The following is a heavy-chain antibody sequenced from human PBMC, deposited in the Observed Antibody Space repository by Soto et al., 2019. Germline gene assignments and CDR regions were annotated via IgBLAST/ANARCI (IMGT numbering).Heavy chain of an antibody. CDR3: ARGGGYCSSTSCYTLGGMDV. CDR2: MNPNSGNT. Sequence: XSVKVSCKASVYTFTSYDINWVRQATGQGLEWMGWMNPNSGNTGYAQKFQGRVTMTRNTSISTAYMELSSLRSEDTAVYYCARGGGYCSSTSCYTLGGMDVWGQGTTVTVSS. J-gene: IGHJ6*02. D-gene: IGHD2-2*02. V-gene: IGHV1-8*01. CDR1: VYTFTSYD.